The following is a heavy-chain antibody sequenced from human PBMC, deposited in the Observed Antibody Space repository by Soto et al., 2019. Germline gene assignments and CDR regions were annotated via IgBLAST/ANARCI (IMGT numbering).Heavy chain of an antibody. CDR2: IPPIFGTA. CDR1: GGTFSRHG. D-gene: IGHD3-9*01. Sequence: QVQLVQSGAEVKKPGSSVKVSCKASGGTFSRHGISWVRQAPGQGLEWLGGIPPIFGTANYPQKFQGRVTITADESTSTAYMELSSLRSEDTAVYYCASNDDILTGSYYYGMDVWGQGTTVIVSS. CDR3: ASNDDILTGSYYYGMDV. J-gene: IGHJ6*02. V-gene: IGHV1-69*12.